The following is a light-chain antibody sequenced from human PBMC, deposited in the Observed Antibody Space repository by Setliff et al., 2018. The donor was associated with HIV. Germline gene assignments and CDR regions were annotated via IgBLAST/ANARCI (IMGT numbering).Light chain of an antibody. CDR2: DVS. V-gene: IGLV2-14*01. CDR3: SSYTRSSTDV. CDR1: SGDVGGYNY. J-gene: IGLJ1*01. Sequence: QSVLAQPASVSGSPGQSITISCTGASGDVGGYNYVSWYQQHPGKAPKFMIYDVSKRPSGVSNRFSGSKSGNTASLTISGLQAEDEADYYCSSYTRSSTDVVGTGTKVTVL.